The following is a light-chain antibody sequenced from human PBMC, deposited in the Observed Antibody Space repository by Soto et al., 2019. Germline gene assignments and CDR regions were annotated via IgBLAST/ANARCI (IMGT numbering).Light chain of an antibody. CDR3: SSYSFTTSLYV. J-gene: IGLJ1*01. Sequence: QSVLAHPASLSGSPGQSITISCTGTSSDIGAYDYVSWFQQHPGKAPKLMISEVNNRPSGVSNRFSGSKSGNTAYLTISGLQVEDEADYYCSSYSFTTSLYVFGTGTKVTVL. V-gene: IGLV2-14*01. CDR2: EVN. CDR1: SSDIGAYDY.